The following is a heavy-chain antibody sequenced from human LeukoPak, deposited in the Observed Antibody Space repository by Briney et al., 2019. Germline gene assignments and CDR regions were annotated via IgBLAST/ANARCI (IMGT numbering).Heavy chain of an antibody. Sequence: GASVKVSCKTSGYSFTGYYMHWVRQAPGQGLEWIGWINTNSGGTNYAQKFQGRVTMTRDTSISTAYMELSRLRSDDTAVYYCARVGKNMGSDRVDYWGQGTLVTVSS. V-gene: IGHV1-2*02. CDR3: ARVGKNMGSDRVDY. D-gene: IGHD1-1*01. CDR2: INTNSGGT. CDR1: GYSFTGYY. J-gene: IGHJ4*02.